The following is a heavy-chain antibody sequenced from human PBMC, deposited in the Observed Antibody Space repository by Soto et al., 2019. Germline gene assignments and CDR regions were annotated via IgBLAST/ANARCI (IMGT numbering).Heavy chain of an antibody. CDR3: ARAQAAPLSYYYYYMDV. CDR2: IYYSGST. V-gene: IGHV4-59*01. J-gene: IGHJ6*03. Sequence: SETLSLTCTVSGGSISSYYWSWIRQPPGKGLEWIGYIYYSGSTNYNPSLKSRVTIPVDTSKNQFSLKLSSVTAADTAVYYCARAQAAPLSYYYYYMDVWGKGTTVTVSS. D-gene: IGHD6-13*01. CDR1: GGSISSYY.